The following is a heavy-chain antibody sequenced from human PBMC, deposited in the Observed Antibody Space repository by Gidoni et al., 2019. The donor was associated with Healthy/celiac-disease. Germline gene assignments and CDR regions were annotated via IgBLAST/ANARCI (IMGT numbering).Heavy chain of an antibody. J-gene: IGHJ4*02. D-gene: IGHD6-19*01. Sequence: QVTLKESGPVLVKPTETLTLTCTVSGFSLSNARMGVSWIRQPPGKALEWLAHIFSNDEKSYSTSLKSRLTISKDTSKSQVVLTMTNMDPVDTATYYCARIARRSGWVDYWGQGTLVTVSS. CDR2: IFSNDEK. CDR1: GFSLSNARMG. V-gene: IGHV2-26*01. CDR3: ARIARRSGWVDY.